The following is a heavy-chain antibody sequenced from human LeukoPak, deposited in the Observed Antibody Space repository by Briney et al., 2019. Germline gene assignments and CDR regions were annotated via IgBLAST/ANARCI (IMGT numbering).Heavy chain of an antibody. CDR2: IYSGGST. D-gene: IGHD3-22*01. Sequence: GGSLRLSCAASGFTVSSNYMSWVRQAPGKGLEWVSVIYSGGSTYYADSVKGRFTISRHNSKDTLYLQMNSLRAEDTAVYYCAKEYYYDSSGFFDYWGQGTLVTVSS. V-gene: IGHV3-53*01. J-gene: IGHJ4*02. CDR1: GFTVSSNY. CDR3: AKEYYYDSSGFFDY.